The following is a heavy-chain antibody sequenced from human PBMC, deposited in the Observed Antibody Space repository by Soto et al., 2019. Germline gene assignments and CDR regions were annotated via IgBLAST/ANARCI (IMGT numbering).Heavy chain of an antibody. CDR3: AKGPAIVLVPAAIGPIPRPPITRGDAFDI. J-gene: IGHJ3*02. D-gene: IGHD2-2*02. V-gene: IGHV3-30*18. Sequence: GGSLRLSCAASGFTFSSYGMHWVRQAPGKGLEWVAVISFDGSNKYYADSVKGRFTISRDNSKNTLYLQMNSLRAEDTAVYYCAKGPAIVLVPAAIGPIPRPPITRGDAFDIWGQGTMVTVSS. CDR2: ISFDGSNK. CDR1: GFTFSSYG.